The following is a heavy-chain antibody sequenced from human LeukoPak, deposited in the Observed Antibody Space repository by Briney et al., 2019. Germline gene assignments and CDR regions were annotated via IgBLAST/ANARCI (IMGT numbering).Heavy chain of an antibody. D-gene: IGHD2-15*01. CDR2: ISYDGSNK. J-gene: IGHJ4*02. V-gene: IGHV3-30-3*01. Sequence: GSLRLSCAASGFTFSSYAMHWVRQAPGKGLEGVAVISYDGSNKYYADSVKGRFTISRDNSKNTLYLQMNSLRAEDTAVYYCARDRSSGGSCLFYWGQGTLVTVSS. CDR1: GFTFSSYA. CDR3: ARDRSSGGSCLFY.